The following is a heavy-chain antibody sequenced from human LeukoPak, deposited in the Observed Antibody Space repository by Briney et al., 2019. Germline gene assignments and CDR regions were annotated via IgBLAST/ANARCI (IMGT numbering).Heavy chain of an antibody. V-gene: IGHV4-59*11. Sequence: TSSETLSLTCTVSGGSISTHYWTWIRQPPGKGLEWIGYISYIGSTNYNPSLKSRVTISVDTSKNRFSLRLSSVTVADTAVYYCARDQTTVTKGFDIWGQGTVVTVSS. CDR1: GGSISTHY. J-gene: IGHJ3*02. D-gene: IGHD4-17*01. CDR3: ARDQTTVTKGFDI. CDR2: ISYIGST.